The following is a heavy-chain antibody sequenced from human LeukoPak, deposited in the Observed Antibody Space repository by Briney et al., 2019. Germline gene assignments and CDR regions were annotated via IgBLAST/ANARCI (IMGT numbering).Heavy chain of an antibody. Sequence: PSETLSLTCAVHGGSFSGYYWSWIRQPPGKGLEWIGEINHSGSTNYNPSLKSRVTISVDTSKNQFSLKLSSVTAADTAVYYCARFNRRGAFDIWGQGTMVTVSS. CDR2: INHSGST. CDR1: GGSFSGYY. J-gene: IGHJ3*02. V-gene: IGHV4-34*01. CDR3: ARFNRRGAFDI. D-gene: IGHD1-14*01.